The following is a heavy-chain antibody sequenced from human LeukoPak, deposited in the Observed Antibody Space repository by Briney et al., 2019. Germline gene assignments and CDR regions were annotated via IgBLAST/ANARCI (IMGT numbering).Heavy chain of an antibody. CDR1: GDRVSSDSAA. J-gene: IGHJ4*02. CDR3: ARDGSSSSFDY. D-gene: IGHD6-6*01. V-gene: IGHV6-1*01. Sequence: SQTLSLACAISGDRVSSDSAAWNWIRKSPSRDLEWLGRTYYRSKWYNDYEVSVKSRVTINPDTSKNQFSLQLNSVTPEDTAVYYCARDGSSSSFDYWGQGTLVTVSS. CDR2: TYYRSKWYN.